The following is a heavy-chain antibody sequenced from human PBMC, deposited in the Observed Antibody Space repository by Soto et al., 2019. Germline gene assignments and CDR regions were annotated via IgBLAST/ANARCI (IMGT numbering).Heavy chain of an antibody. CDR2: ISSDGSHK. D-gene: IGHD1-1*01. V-gene: IGHV3-30*04. J-gene: IGHJ6*02. CDR3: ARDGTVSTPSKNRYGMDV. Sequence: QVQLVESGGGVVQPGRSLRLSCAASGFTFSNYAFHWVRQAPGKGLEWVAVISSDGSHKNYADSVKGRFTISRDKSKNTPYLHMDSLRTEDTAVYHCARDGTVSTPSKNRYGMDVWGQGTTVTVSS. CDR1: GFTFSNYA.